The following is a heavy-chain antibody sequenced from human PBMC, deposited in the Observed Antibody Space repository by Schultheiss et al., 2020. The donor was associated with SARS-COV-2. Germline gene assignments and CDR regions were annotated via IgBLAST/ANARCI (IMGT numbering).Heavy chain of an antibody. CDR3: ARGSYDYIWGSPNWFDP. D-gene: IGHD3-16*01. CDR2: IYYSGST. CDR1: GGSISSYY. V-gene: IGHV4-59*01. J-gene: IGHJ5*02. Sequence: SETLSLTCTVSGGSISSYYWSWIRQPPGKGLEWIGYIYYSGSTNYNLSLKSRVTISVDTSKNQFSLKLSSVTAADTAVYYCARGSYDYIWGSPNWFDPWGQGTLVTVSS.